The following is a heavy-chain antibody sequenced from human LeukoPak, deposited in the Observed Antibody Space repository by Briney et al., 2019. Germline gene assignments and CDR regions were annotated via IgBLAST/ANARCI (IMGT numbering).Heavy chain of an antibody. CDR1: GFTVSSNY. V-gene: IGHV3-53*01. D-gene: IGHD3-22*01. CDR3: ARDDDSSGYYSP. J-gene: IGHJ5*02. Sequence: GGSLRLSCAASGFTVSSNYMSWVRQAPGKGLEWVSVTYSNGRTYYADSVKGRFTISRDISKNTLYLQMNSLRAEDTAVYYCARDDDSSGYYSPWGQGTLVTVSS. CDR2: TYSNGRT.